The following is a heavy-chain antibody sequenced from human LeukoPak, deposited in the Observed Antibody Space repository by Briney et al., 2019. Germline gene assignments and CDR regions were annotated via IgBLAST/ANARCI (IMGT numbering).Heavy chain of an antibody. CDR1: GGSISSGGYY. Sequence: SETLSLTCTVSGGSISSGGYYWSWIRQHPRKGLEWIGYIYYSGSTYYNPSLKSRVTISVDTSKNQLSLKLSSVTAADTAVYYCATSHSGSYSYYYGMDVWGQGTTVTVSS. V-gene: IGHV4-31*03. J-gene: IGHJ6*02. CDR2: IYYSGST. CDR3: ATSHSGSYSYYYGMDV. D-gene: IGHD3-10*01.